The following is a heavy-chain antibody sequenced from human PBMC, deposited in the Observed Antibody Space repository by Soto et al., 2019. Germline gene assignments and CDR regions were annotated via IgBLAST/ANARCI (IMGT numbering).Heavy chain of an antibody. CDR1: GFTFSSYT. Sequence: EVQLVESGGGLVKPGGSLRLSCAASGFTFSSYTMNWVRQAPGRGLGWVSSIGTSSSYIYYADSVKGRFTISRDNAKNSLFLQMNSLRADDTAVYYCARDSVRDYLYYYYGMDVWGQGTTVTVSS. CDR2: IGTSSSYI. V-gene: IGHV3-21*01. CDR3: ARDSVRDYLYYYYGMDV. D-gene: IGHD4-17*01. J-gene: IGHJ6*02.